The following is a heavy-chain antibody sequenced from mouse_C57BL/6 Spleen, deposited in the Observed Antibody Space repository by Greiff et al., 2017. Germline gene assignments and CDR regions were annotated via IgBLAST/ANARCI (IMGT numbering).Heavy chain of an antibody. CDR1: GFSLTSYG. J-gene: IGHJ1*03. CDR2: IWSGGST. CDR3: ARNRYGNYSYWYFDV. D-gene: IGHD2-10*02. V-gene: IGHV2-2*01. Sequence: QVQLKESGPGLVQPSQSLSITCTVSGFSLTSYGVHWVRQSPGKGLEWLGVIWSGGSTDYNAAFISSLSISQDNSKSQVFFKMNSLQADDTAIYYCARNRYGNYSYWYFDVWGTGTTGTVSS.